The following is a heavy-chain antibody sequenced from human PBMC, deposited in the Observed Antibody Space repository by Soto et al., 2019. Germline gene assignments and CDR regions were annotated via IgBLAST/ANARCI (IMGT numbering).Heavy chain of an antibody. D-gene: IGHD6-6*01. CDR2: IYTSGST. V-gene: IGHV4-4*07. J-gene: IGHJ5*02. Sequence: PSETLSLTCTVSGGSISNYFCSWIRQPAGKGLEWIGRIYTSGSTNYNPSLKSQVTMSVDTSKNQFSLRLSSVTAADTAVYYCARDRTARGDWFDPWGQGTLVTVSS. CDR1: GGSISNYF. CDR3: ARDRTARGDWFDP.